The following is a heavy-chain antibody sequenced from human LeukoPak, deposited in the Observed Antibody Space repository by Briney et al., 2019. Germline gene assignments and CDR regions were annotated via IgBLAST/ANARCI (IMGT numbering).Heavy chain of an antibody. Sequence: PSETLSLTCSVSGGSISSSIYYWGWIRQPPGKGLEWIGSIYYSGSTYYNPSLKSRVTISVDTSKNQFSLKLSSVTAADTAVYYCARASTIVVVPAAMSPHNLFDPWGQGTLVTVSS. CDR1: GGSISSSIYY. J-gene: IGHJ5*02. V-gene: IGHV4-39*01. D-gene: IGHD2-2*01. CDR3: ARASTIVVVPAAMSPHNLFDP. CDR2: IYYSGST.